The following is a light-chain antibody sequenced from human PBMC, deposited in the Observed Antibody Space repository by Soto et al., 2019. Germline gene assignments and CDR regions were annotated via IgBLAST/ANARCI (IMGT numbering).Light chain of an antibody. Sequence: IVLTQSPGTLSLSPGERATPSCRASQSVSSSYLAWYQQKPGQAPRLLIYGASTRAIGIPARFSGSGSGTEFTLTISSLQSEDFAVYYCLQYNNWWTFGQGTKVDIK. CDR2: GAS. CDR1: QSVSSSY. J-gene: IGKJ1*01. CDR3: LQYNNWWT. V-gene: IGKV3-15*01.